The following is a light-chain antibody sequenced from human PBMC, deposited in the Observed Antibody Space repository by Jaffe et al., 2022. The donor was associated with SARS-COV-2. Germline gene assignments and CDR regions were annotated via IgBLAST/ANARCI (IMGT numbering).Light chain of an antibody. Sequence: EIVLTQSPGTLSLSPGERATLSCRASQTISSSYLAWYQQKPGRAPRLLIFGTSNRATGIPDRFRGSGSETDFTLTITSLEPEDFAIYYCQQYGRSVTFGGGTKVEAK. J-gene: IGKJ4*01. V-gene: IGKV3-20*01. CDR1: QTISSSY. CDR3: QQYGRSVT. CDR2: GTS.